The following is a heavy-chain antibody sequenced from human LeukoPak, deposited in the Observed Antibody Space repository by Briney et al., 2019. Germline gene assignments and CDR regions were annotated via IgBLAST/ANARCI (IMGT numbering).Heavy chain of an antibody. CDR2: IGTAGDT. D-gene: IGHD3-10*01. V-gene: IGHV3-13*04. J-gene: IGHJ5*02. CDR3: ARGMVRGVITPPFDP. CDR1: GFTFSSYD. Sequence: GGSLRLSCAASGFTFSSYDMHWVRQATGKGLEWVSAIGTAGDTYYPGSVKGRFTISGENAKNSLYLQMNSLRAGDTAVYYCARGMVRGVITPPFDPWGQGTLVTVSS.